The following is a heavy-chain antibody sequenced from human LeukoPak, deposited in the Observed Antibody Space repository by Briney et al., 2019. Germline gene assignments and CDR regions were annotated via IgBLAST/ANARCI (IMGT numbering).Heavy chain of an antibody. J-gene: IGHJ4*02. V-gene: IGHV3-49*04. CDR3: TRDSIYYYDSSGYYYDLDY. D-gene: IGHD3-22*01. CDR2: IRSKAYSGTT. CDR1: GFTFGDYA. Sequence: GGSLRLSCTASGFTFGDYAMSWVRQVPGKGLEWVGFIRSKAYSGTTEYAASVKGRFTISRDDSKSIAYLQMNSLKTEDTAVYYCTRDSIYYYDSSGYYYDLDYWGQGTLVTVSS.